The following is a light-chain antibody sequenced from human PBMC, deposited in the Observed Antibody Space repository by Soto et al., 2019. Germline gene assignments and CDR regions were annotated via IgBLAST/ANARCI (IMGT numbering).Light chain of an antibody. CDR1: QSINSNV. Sequence: EIVMTQSPATLSVSPGERATLSCRASQSINSNVLAWYQHKVGQAPRLLIHAASIRATGIPDRFSGSGSGTDFTLTISRLEPEDFAVYYCQQYGSSPMYSFGQGTKLEIK. CDR2: AAS. CDR3: QQYGSSPMYS. J-gene: IGKJ2*03. V-gene: IGKV3-20*01.